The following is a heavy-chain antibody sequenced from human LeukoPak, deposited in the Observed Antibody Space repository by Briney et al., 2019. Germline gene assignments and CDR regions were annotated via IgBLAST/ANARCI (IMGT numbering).Heavy chain of an antibody. J-gene: IGHJ4*02. Sequence: GESLKISCKGSGYSFTTYWIGWVRQMPGKGLEWMGIIYPDDSDTKYSPSFQGQVTISADKSISTAYLQWSSLKASDTAMYYCARHTYDYVWGSSRTFDYWGQGTLVTVSS. CDR3: ARHTYDYVWGSSRTFDY. CDR1: GYSFTTYW. D-gene: IGHD3-16*01. V-gene: IGHV5-51*01. CDR2: IYPDDSDT.